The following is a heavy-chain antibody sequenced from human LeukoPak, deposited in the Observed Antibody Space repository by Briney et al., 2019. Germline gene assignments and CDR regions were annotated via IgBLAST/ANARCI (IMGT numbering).Heavy chain of an antibody. CDR3: AREEGFTRFDY. CDR1: GGSISGRSYY. J-gene: IGHJ4*02. CDR2: FYYTGIT. V-gene: IGHV4-39*07. Sequence: SETLSLTCSVSGGSISGRSYYWGWIRQPPGKGLEWIGSFYYTGITYFNPSLKSRVTMSVDTSKNQFSLKLSSVTAADTAVYYCAREEGFTRFDYWGQGTLVTVSS.